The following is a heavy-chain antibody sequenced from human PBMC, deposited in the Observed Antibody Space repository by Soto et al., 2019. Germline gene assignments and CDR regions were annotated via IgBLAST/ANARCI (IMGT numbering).Heavy chain of an antibody. CDR3: ARMTMVRAVIPSFWFDP. V-gene: IGHV4-61*01. D-gene: IGHD3-10*01. CDR1: GGSVSSGSYY. Sequence: SETLSLTCTVSGGSVSSGSYYWSWIRQPPGKGLEWIGYIYYSGSTNYNPSLKSRVTISVDTSKNQFSLKLSSVTAADTAVYYSARMTMVRAVIPSFWFDPWGQGTLVT. J-gene: IGHJ5*02. CDR2: IYYSGST.